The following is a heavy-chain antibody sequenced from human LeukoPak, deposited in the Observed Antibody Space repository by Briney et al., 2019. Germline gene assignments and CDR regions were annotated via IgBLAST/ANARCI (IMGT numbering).Heavy chain of an antibody. CDR3: ARDKSRNYDILTGHYTPSNY. V-gene: IGHV1-2*02. CDR1: GYTFTGCY. J-gene: IGHJ4*02. Sequence: ASVKVSCKASGYTFTGCYMHWVRQAPGQGLEWMGWINPNSGGTNYAQKFQGRVTMTRDTSISTAYMELSRLRSDDTAVYYCARDKSRNYDILTGHYTPSNYWGQGTLVTVSS. D-gene: IGHD3-9*01. CDR2: INPNSGGT.